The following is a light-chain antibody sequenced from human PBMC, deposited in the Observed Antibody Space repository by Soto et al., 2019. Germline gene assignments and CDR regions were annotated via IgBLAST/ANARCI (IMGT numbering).Light chain of an antibody. CDR2: DAS. V-gene: IGKV3-15*01. CDR3: QQYDNWPPWT. J-gene: IGKJ1*01. Sequence: EVVMTQSPATLSVSPGERATLSCRASQSVSSNLAWYQQKPGQAPRLLMYDASTRATGVPARFSGSGSGTEFTLIISSLRSEAFAVYYCQQYDNWPPWTFGQGTKVEMK. CDR1: QSVSSN.